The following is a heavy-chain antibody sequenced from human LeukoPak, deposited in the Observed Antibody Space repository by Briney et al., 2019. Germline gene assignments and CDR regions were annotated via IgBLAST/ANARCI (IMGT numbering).Heavy chain of an antibody. V-gene: IGHV4-59*01. D-gene: IGHD6-19*01. J-gene: IGHJ5*02. Sequence: SETLSLTCTVSGGSISSYYWSWIRQPPGKGLEWIGYIYYSGSTNYNPSLKSRVTISVDTSKNQFSLKLSSVTAADTAVYYCARMHMDSSGWPNWFDPWGQGTLVTVSS. CDR2: IYYSGST. CDR3: ARMHMDSSGWPNWFDP. CDR1: GGSISSYY.